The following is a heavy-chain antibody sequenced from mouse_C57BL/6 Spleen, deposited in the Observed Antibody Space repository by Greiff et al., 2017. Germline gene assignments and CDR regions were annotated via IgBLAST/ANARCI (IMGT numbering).Heavy chain of an antibody. Sequence: EVQLQQSGPELVKPGASVKMSCKASGYTFTDYNMHWVKQSHGQSLEWIGYINPNNGGTSYNQKFKGKATLTENKSSSTAYMELRSLTSEDSAVYYCAREAAGYFGYWGQGTTLTVSS. CDR3: AREAAGYFGY. J-gene: IGHJ2*01. D-gene: IGHD6-1*01. CDR2: INPNNGGT. V-gene: IGHV1-22*01. CDR1: GYTFTDYN.